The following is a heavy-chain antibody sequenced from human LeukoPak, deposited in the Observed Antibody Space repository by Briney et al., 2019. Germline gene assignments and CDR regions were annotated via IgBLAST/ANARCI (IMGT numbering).Heavy chain of an antibody. CDR1: GYTFTSCG. CDR2: ISAYNGNT. Sequence: ASVKVSCKASGYTFTSCGISWVRQAPGQGLEWMGWISAYNGNTNYAQKLQGRVTMTTDTSTSTAYMELRSLRSDDTAVYYCARDQSPYCGGDCYSDYWGQGTLVTVSS. V-gene: IGHV1-18*01. D-gene: IGHD2-21*02. J-gene: IGHJ4*02. CDR3: ARDQSPYCGGDCYSDY.